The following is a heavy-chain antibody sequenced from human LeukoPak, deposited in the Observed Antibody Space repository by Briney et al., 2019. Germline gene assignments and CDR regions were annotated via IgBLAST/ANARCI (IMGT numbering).Heavy chain of an antibody. CDR1: GFTFSSYA. Sequence: GGSLRLSCVASGFTFSSYAMSWVRQAPRKGLEWVSLISGSGGGTYYADSVRGRFTISRDHSKNTLYLQMNSLRAQDTAVYYCAKADYYGSGSYYNVRPFDYWGQGTLVTVSS. V-gene: IGHV3-23*01. D-gene: IGHD3-10*01. CDR3: AKADYYGSGSYYNVRPFDY. J-gene: IGHJ4*02. CDR2: ISGSGGGT.